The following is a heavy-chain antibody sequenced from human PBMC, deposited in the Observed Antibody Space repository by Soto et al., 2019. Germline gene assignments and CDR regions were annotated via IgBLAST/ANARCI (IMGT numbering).Heavy chain of an antibody. CDR1: GGSISSGGYY. J-gene: IGHJ5*02. CDR3: ARVGIEVAGIRQLWFDP. Sequence: SETLSLTCTVSGGSISSGGYYWSWIRQHPGKGLEWIGYIYYSGSTYYNPSLKSRVTISVDTSKNQFSLKLSSVTAADTAVYYCARVGIEVAGIRQLWFDPWGQGTLVTVSS. D-gene: IGHD6-19*01. CDR2: IYYSGST. V-gene: IGHV4-31*03.